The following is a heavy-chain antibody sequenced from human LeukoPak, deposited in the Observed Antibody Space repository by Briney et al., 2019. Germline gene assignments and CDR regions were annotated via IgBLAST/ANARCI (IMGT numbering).Heavy chain of an antibody. CDR2: IYYSGST. V-gene: IGHV4-30-4*08. CDR1: GGSINSRSYY. D-gene: IGHD6-19*01. Sequence: SETLSLTCTVSGGSINSRSYYWGWIRQTPGKGLEWIGYIYYSGSTYYNPSLRSRVSISVDTSKNQFSLKLTSVTAADTAVYYCARAGIGIEVAGTIHNWFDPWGQGTQVTVSS. CDR3: ARAGIGIEVAGTIHNWFDP. J-gene: IGHJ5*02.